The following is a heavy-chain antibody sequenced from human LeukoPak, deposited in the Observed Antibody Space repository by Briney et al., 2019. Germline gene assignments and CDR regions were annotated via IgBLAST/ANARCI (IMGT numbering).Heavy chain of an antibody. CDR3: ARDWMRQQLDGGFDY. V-gene: IGHV3-11*04. Sequence: GGSLRLSCAASGFTFSDYYMSWIRQAPGKGLEWVSYIGSSGTTIYYADSVKGRFTISRDNAKNSLYLQMNSLRAEDTAVYYCARDWMRQQLDGGFDYWGQGTLVTVSS. D-gene: IGHD6-13*01. J-gene: IGHJ4*02. CDR2: IGSSGTTI. CDR1: GFTFSDYY.